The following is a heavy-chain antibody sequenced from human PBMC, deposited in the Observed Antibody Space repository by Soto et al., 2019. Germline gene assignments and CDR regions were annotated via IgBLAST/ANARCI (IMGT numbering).Heavy chain of an antibody. D-gene: IGHD6-19*01. CDR1: GGSISSGGYY. J-gene: IGHJ4*02. Sequence: SETLSLTCTVSGGSISSGGYYWSWIRQHPGKGLEWIGYIYYSGSTYYNPSLKSRVTISVDTSKNQFSLKLSSVTAADTAVYYCARAPELPSFNSSGWNYFDYWGQGTLVTVSS. CDR3: ARAPELPSFNSSGWNYFDY. V-gene: IGHV4-31*03. CDR2: IYYSGST.